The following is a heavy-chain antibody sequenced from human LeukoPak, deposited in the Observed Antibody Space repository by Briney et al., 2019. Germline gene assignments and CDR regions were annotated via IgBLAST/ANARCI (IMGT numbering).Heavy chain of an antibody. V-gene: IGHV3-48*04. CDR1: GFIFSFYG. CDR3: ARESSSLTYPDFDY. J-gene: IGHJ4*02. D-gene: IGHD6-13*01. CDR2: ISSSGSTI. Sequence: GGSLGLSCASSGFIFSFYGMHWVRQAPGKGLEWVSYISSSGSTIYYADSVKGRFTISRDNTKNSLYLQMNSLRAEDTAVYYCARESSSLTYPDFDYWGQGTLVTVSS.